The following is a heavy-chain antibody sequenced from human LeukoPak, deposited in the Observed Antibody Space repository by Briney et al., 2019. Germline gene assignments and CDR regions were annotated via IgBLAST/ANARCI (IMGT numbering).Heavy chain of an antibody. D-gene: IGHD2-2*01. CDR3: AKEHREYCSSTSCPNWFDS. CDR2: ISASGGTT. V-gene: IGHV3-23*01. J-gene: IGHJ5*01. CDR1: GFTFNNYA. Sequence: LAGGSLRLSCAASGFTFNNYAMSWVRQAPGKGLEWVSAISASGGTTYYADSVKGRFTISRDNSENTLFLQMNSLRAEDTAVYYCAKEHREYCSSTSCPNWFDSWGQGTLVTVSS.